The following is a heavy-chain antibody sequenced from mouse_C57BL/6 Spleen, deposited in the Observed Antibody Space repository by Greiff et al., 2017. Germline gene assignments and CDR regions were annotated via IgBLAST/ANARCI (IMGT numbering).Heavy chain of an antibody. D-gene: IGHD2-3*01. CDR3: TPLEGYLSLAMDY. CDR2: IRNKANNHAT. V-gene: IGHV6-6*01. CDR1: GFTFSDAW. J-gene: IGHJ4*01. Sequence: EVKLVESGGGLVQPGGSMKLSCAASGFTFSDAWMDWVRQSPEKGLEWVAEIRNKANNHATYYAESVKGRFTISRDDSKSSVYLQMNSLRAEDTGIYYCTPLEGYLSLAMDYWGQGTSVTVSS.